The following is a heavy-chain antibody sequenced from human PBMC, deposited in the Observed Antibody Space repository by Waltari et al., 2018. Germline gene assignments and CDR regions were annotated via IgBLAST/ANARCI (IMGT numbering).Heavy chain of an antibody. Sequence: EAQLSESGGGLVQPGGSLRLSCAASGFPFSTYTMRWVRQAPGKGLELVSVMSASGLIYYAESVKGRFSISRDNSKNTLYLLMNRLRDEDTAIYYCAKDEGARIAPTYGMDVWGQGTTVTVSS. CDR2: MSASGLI. D-gene: IGHD6-13*01. CDR3: AKDEGARIAPTYGMDV. CDR1: GFPFSTYT. J-gene: IGHJ6*02. V-gene: IGHV3-23*01.